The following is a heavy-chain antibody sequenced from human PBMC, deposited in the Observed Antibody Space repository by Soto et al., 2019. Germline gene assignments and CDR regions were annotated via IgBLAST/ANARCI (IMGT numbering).Heavy chain of an antibody. D-gene: IGHD7-27*01. V-gene: IGHV1-46*02. CDR3: ARAVGWGLDALEI. Sequence: QVHLVQSGAEVKKPGASVKVSCKASGYTFNNYYVHWVRQAPGQGLEWVGVINPSDDTKAYGPRVQDRVSLTRDTSASTAYMELRSLRSEDTAVYFCARAVGWGLDALEIWGQGTVVTVSS. CDR2: INPSDDTK. J-gene: IGHJ3*02. CDR1: GYTFNNYY.